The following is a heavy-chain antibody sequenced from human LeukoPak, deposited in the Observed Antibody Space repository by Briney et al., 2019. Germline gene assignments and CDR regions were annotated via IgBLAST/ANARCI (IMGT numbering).Heavy chain of an antibody. CDR1: GYSISSGYY. Sequence: SETLSLTCTVSGYSISSGYYWGWIRQPPGKGLEWIGSIYHSGGTYYNPSLKSRVTISVDTSKNQFSLKLSSVTAADTAVYYCARVWHYYDSSGSDGAFDIWGQGTMVTVSS. D-gene: IGHD3-22*01. V-gene: IGHV4-38-2*02. CDR2: IYHSGGT. J-gene: IGHJ3*02. CDR3: ARVWHYYDSSGSDGAFDI.